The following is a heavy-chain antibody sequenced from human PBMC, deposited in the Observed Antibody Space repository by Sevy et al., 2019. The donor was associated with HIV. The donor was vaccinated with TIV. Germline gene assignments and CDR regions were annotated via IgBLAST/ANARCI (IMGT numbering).Heavy chain of an antibody. CDR3: GKEGGGEGGDH. V-gene: IGHV3-30*02. D-gene: IGHD2-21*01. CDR2: IQYVGSNK. J-gene: IGHJ4*02. Sequence: GGSLRLSCAASGFSFSSYGMHWVRQAPGKGLEWMSYIQYVGSNKDYADSVKGRFTISRENSKNTLYLQMNSLRVEDTAVFYCGKEGGGEGGDHWGQGTLVTVSS. CDR1: GFSFSSYG.